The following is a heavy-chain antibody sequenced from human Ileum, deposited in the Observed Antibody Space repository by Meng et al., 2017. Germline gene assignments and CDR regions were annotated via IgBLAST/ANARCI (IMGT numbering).Heavy chain of an antibody. D-gene: IGHD3-3*01. CDR2: IFHGGTT. Sequence: VHLPGSCPGVAKPSGPLSSTCAGSGHSSSSGNWWNWVRQSPGKGLEWIGEIFHGGTTNYNPSLKNRVTLLMDKSKNQISLQLTSVTAADTAVFYCASGIGDIRVGFDYWGQGILVTVSS. CDR3: ASGIGDIRVGFDY. CDR1: GHSSSSGNW. J-gene: IGHJ4*02. V-gene: IGHV4-4*02.